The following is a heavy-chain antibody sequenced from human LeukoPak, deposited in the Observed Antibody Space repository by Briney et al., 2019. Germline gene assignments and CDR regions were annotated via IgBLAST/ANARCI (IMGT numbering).Heavy chain of an antibody. J-gene: IGHJ5*02. V-gene: IGHV4-34*01. D-gene: IGHD3/OR15-3a*01. CDR2: INHSGST. CDR3: ARLTHLARSLDWVRAFDP. Sequence: SETLSLTCAVSGGSISSGGYSWSWIRQPPGKGLEWIGEINHSGSTNYNPSLKSRVTISVDTSRNQFSLKLSSVTAADTAVYYCARLTHLARSLDWVRAFDPWGQGTLVTVSS. CDR1: GGSISSGGYS.